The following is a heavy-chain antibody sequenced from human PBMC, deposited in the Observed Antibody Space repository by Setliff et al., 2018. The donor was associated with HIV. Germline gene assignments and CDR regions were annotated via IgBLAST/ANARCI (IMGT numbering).Heavy chain of an antibody. CDR1: GGSFGTFD. CDR2: IIPLFGAP. CDR3: AKLTYFGSGSRVPKPGYFYMDV. V-gene: IGHV1-69*05. J-gene: IGHJ6*03. D-gene: IGHD3-10*01. Sequence: ASVMVSCKASGGSFGTFDISWVRQAPGQGLEWVGEIIPLFGAPNYAQKFQGRVTLTTDESTSAAFMELRSLRSEDTAVYYCAKLTYFGSGSRVPKPGYFYMDVWGQGTTVTVSS.